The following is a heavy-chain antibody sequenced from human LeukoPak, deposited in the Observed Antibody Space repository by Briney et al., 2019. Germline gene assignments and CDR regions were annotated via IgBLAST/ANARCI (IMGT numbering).Heavy chain of an antibody. CDR3: ARQSIAARFNYYYGMDV. V-gene: IGHV1-69*13. CDR1: GGTFSSYA. Sequence: ASVKVSCKASGGTFSSYAISWVRQAPGQGLEWMGGIIPIFGTANYAQKFQGRVTITADESTSTAYMELSSLRSEDTAVYYCARQSIAARFNYYYGMDVWGQGTTVTVSS. D-gene: IGHD6-6*01. CDR2: IIPIFGTA. J-gene: IGHJ6*02.